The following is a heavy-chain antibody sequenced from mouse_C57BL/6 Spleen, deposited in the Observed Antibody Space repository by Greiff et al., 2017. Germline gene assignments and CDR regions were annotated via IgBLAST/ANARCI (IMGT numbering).Heavy chain of an antibody. V-gene: IGHV1-55*01. D-gene: IGHD1-1*01. CDR3: ARNHYGSPWFAY. J-gene: IGHJ3*01. CDR2: IYPGSGST. CDR1: GYTFTSYW. Sequence: QVQLQQPGAELVKPGASVKMSCKASGYTFTSYWITWVKQRPGQGLEWIGDIYPGSGSTNYNEKFKSKATLTVDTSSSTAYMQLSSLTSEDSAVYYSARNHYGSPWFAYWGQGTLVTVSA.